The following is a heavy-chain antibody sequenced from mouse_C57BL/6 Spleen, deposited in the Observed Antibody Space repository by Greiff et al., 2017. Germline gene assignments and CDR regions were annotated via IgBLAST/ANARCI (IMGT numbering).Heavy chain of an antibody. Sequence: EVQVVESGGDLVKPGGSLKLSCAASGFTFSSYGMSWVRQTPDKRLEWVATISSGGSYTYYPDSVKGRFTISRDNAKNTLYLQMSSLKSEDTAMYYCARPCIGSSGYALAYWGQGTLVTVSA. J-gene: IGHJ3*01. D-gene: IGHD3-2*02. V-gene: IGHV5-6*01. CDR3: ARPCIGSSGYALAY. CDR2: ISSGGSYT. CDR1: GFTFSSYG.